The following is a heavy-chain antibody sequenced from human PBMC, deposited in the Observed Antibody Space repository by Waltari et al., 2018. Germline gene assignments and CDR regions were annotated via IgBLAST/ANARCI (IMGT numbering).Heavy chain of an antibody. D-gene: IGHD2-21*01. CDR3: ARGDVAHFDF. Sequence: QLQLQESGSGLVKPSQTLSLTCAFSGASISSGGYSWNWIRQPPGKGREWLGLMFPSGANYRSPSLRSRVSISVDKSKNQISLILNSVTAADTAVYYCARGDVAHFDFWGPGTLVTVSS. J-gene: IGHJ4*02. CDR2: MFPSGAN. V-gene: IGHV4-30-2*01. CDR1: GASISSGGYS.